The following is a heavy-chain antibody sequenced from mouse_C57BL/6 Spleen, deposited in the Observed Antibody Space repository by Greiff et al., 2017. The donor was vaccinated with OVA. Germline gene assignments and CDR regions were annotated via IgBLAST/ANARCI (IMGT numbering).Heavy chain of an antibody. CDR1: GYTFTDYE. V-gene: IGHV1-15*01. CDR2: IDPETGGT. CDR3: TRDSYYGSSPFAY. Sequence: VQGVESGAELVRPGASVTLSCKASGYTFTDYEMHWVKQTPVHGLEWIGAIDPETGGTAYNQKFKGKAILTADKSSSTAYMELRSLTSEDSAVYYCTRDSYYGSSPFAYWGQGTLVTVSA. J-gene: IGHJ3*01. D-gene: IGHD1-1*01.